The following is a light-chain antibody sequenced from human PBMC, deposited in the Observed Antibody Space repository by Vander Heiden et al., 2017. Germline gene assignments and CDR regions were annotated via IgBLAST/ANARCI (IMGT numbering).Light chain of an antibody. CDR1: SSNIGNNY. Sequence: QSVLTQPPSVSAAPGPKVTISCSGSSSNIGNNYVSWYQQLPGTAPKLLIYDNNKRPSGIPDRFSGSKSGTSATLGITGLQTGDEADYYCGTWDSSLSAVVVGGG. V-gene: IGLV1-51*01. J-gene: IGLJ2*01. CDR2: DNN. CDR3: GTWDSSLSAVV.